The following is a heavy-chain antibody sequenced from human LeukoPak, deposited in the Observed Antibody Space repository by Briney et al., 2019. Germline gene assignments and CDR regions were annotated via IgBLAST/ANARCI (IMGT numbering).Heavy chain of an antibody. D-gene: IGHD2-21*01. V-gene: IGHV3-7*01. Sequence: GGSLRLSCSASGFAFPGYWMVWVRQAPGKGLEWVASIGKDGSEKDYADSVKDRFIISRDNARNLLYLQMNSLGVQDTGTYFCTRDIVWLQLQDWGQGALVTVS. CDR1: GFAFPGYW. CDR2: IGKDGSEK. J-gene: IGHJ4*02. CDR3: TRDIVWLQLQD.